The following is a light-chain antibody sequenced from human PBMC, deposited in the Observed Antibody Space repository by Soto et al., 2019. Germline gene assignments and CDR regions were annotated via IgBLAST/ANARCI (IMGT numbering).Light chain of an antibody. CDR3: QQYGSSPHT. V-gene: IGKV3-20*01. CDR2: GAS. Sequence: EIVLTQSPGTLSLSPGERATLSCRASQSVSSSYLAWYQHKPGQAPRLLIYGASSRATGIPDRFSGSGSGTDFTLTISRRAPEDFAVYYCQQYGSSPHTFGQGTKLEIK. J-gene: IGKJ2*01. CDR1: QSVSSSY.